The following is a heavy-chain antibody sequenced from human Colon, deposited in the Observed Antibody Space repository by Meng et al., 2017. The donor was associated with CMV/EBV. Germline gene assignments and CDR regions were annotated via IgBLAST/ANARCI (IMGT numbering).Heavy chain of an antibody. J-gene: IGHJ4*02. CDR2: MSTAGRA. D-gene: IGHD3-3*01. V-gene: IGHV3-53*01. CDR3: ARVIRFSPVGYFDY. CDR1: GVDVSGYY. Sequence: GGSLRLSCAASGVDVSGYYMSWVRPAPGKGLEWVAYMSTAGRAYYADSVKGRFTISRDKSRNTLDLQLNSLTAEDTAVYYCARVIRFSPVGYFDYWGQGTLVTVSS.